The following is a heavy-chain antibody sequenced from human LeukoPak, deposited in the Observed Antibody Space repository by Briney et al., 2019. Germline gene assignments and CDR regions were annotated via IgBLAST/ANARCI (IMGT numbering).Heavy chain of an antibody. Sequence: ASVRVSCKASGGTFSSYAISWVRQAPGQGLEWMGGIIRIFGTANYAQKVQGRVTITADKATSTAYMELSSLRSEDTAVYYCARVMEWLLYNWFDPWGQGTLVTVSS. D-gene: IGHD3-3*01. CDR3: ARVMEWLLYNWFDP. J-gene: IGHJ5*02. CDR2: IIRIFGTA. V-gene: IGHV1-69*06. CDR1: GGTFSSYA.